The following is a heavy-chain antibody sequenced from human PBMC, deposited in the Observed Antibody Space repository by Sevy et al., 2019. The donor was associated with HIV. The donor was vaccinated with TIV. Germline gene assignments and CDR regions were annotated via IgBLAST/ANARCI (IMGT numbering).Heavy chain of an antibody. V-gene: IGHV1-46*01. CDR1: GYTFTHYY. CDR2: INPSGGST. D-gene: IGHD1-26*01. J-gene: IGHJ3*01. CDR3: ASRGGAATPYSLAV. Sequence: ASVKVSCKASGYTFTHYYMHWVRQAPGQGLEWMGTINPSGGSTRYAQKLQGRVTMTTDTSTRTAYMELSSLRSEDTAMYYCASRGGAATPYSLAVWGQGTIVTVSS.